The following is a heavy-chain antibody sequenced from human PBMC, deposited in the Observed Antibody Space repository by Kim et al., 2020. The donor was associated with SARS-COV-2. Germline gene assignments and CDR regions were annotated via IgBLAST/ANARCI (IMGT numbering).Heavy chain of an antibody. CDR1: GFTFSDYY. D-gene: IGHD6-13*01. CDR3: ARAMYSSSWYDYYYYYGMDV. CDR2: ISSSGSTI. J-gene: IGHJ6*02. Sequence: GGSLRLSCAASGFTFSDYYMSWIRQAPGKGLEWVSYISSSGSTIYYADSVKGRFTISRDNAKNSLYLQMNSLRAEDTAVYYCARAMYSSSWYDYYYYYGMDVWGQGTTVPVSS. V-gene: IGHV3-11*04.